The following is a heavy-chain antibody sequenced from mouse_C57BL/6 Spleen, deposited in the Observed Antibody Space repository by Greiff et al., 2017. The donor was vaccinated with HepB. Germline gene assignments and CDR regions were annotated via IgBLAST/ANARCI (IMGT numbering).Heavy chain of an antibody. CDR1: GYTFTDYE. CDR3: TRCYYYGSSLFAY. CDR2: IDPETGGT. D-gene: IGHD1-1*01. Sequence: QVQLKESGAELVRPGASVTLSCKASGYTFTDYEMHWVKQTPVHGLEWIGAIDPETGGTAYNQKFKGKAILTADKSSSTAYMELRSLTSEDSAVYYCTRCYYYGSSLFAYWGQGTLVTVSA. V-gene: IGHV1-15*01. J-gene: IGHJ3*01.